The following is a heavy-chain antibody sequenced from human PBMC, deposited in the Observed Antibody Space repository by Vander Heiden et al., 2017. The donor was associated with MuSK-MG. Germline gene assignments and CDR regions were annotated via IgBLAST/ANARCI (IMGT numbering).Heavy chain of an antibody. D-gene: IGHD5-12*01. V-gene: IGHV3-48*02. J-gene: IGHJ6*02. Sequence: EVLLVESGGGLVQPGGSLRLSCAASGFPFSSYSMNWVRQAPGKGLEWVSYISSSSSTIYYADSVKGRFTISRDNAKNSLHLQMQSLSDDDTAVYYCGSSGPSYYSYGMDVWGQGRTVTLS. CDR2: ISSSSSTI. CDR1: GFPFSSYS. CDR3: GSSGPSYYSYGMDV.